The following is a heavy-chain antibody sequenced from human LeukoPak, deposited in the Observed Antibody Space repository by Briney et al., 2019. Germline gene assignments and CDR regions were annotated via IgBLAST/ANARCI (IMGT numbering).Heavy chain of an antibody. CDR3: ARGMAVAYDYNWFDP. D-gene: IGHD5-12*01. Sequence: SETLSLTCAVYGESFSGYYWSWIRQPPGKGLEWIGEINHTGSANYNPSLKSRVTISVDTSKNQFSLKLSSVTAADTAVYFCARGMAVAYDYNWFDPGAREPWSPSPQ. V-gene: IGHV4-34*01. CDR1: GESFSGYY. CDR2: INHTGSA. J-gene: IGHJ5*02.